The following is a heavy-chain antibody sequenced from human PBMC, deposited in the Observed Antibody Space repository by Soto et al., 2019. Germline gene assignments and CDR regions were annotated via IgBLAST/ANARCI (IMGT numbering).Heavy chain of an antibody. V-gene: IGHV3-23*01. CDR1: GFNFNYYG. CDR3: ATSHYGEID. J-gene: IGHJ4*02. CDR2: VTGNGDIT. D-gene: IGHD4-17*01. Sequence: EVHLLESGGGLVQPGGSLRLTCAGSGFNFNYYGMSWVRQAPGKGLEWVSIVTGNGDITYYTDSVKGSFTTSRDNSENLVSLQRNSLRVEDTAIYSCATSHYGEIDWGQGTLVTVSS.